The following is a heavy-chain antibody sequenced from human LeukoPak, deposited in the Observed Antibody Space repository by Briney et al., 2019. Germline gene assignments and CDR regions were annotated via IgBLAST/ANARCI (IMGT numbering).Heavy chain of an antibody. CDR2: ISAYNGNT. CDR3: ARHGDYVYYYYGMDV. V-gene: IGHV1-18*01. CDR1: GYTFTSYD. J-gene: IGHJ6*02. Sequence: ASVKVYCKASGYTFTSYDINWVRQATGQGLEWMGWISAYNGNTIYAQKLQGRVTMTTDTSTSTAYMELRSLRSDDTAVYYCARHGDYVYYYYGMDVWGQGTTVTVSS. D-gene: IGHD4-17*01.